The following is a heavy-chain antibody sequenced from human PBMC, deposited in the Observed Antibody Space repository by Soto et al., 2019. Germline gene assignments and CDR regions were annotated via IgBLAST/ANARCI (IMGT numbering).Heavy chain of an antibody. CDR3: ARRGRGSYCDY. Sequence: EVQLLESGGGLVQPGGSLRLSCAASGFTLSSYAMRWVRQAPVKGLEWVSAISGSGDSTYYADSVKGRFTISRDNSKNTRYLQMNSLGSGYAAGYYCARRGRGSYCDYWGQGTLVTVSS. V-gene: IGHV3-23*01. CDR2: ISGSGDST. CDR1: GFTLSSYA. D-gene: IGHD3-16*01. J-gene: IGHJ4*02.